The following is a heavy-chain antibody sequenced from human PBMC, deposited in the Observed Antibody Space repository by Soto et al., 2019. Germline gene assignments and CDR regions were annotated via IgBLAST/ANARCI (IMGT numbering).Heavy chain of an antibody. CDR3: ARDYHYDILTGFPSSYGMDV. D-gene: IGHD3-9*01. CDR2: ISAYNGNT. CDR1: GYTFTSYG. Sequence: QVQLVQSGAEVKKPGASVKVSCKASGYTFTSYGISWVRQAPGQGLEWMGWISAYNGNTNYAQKLQGRVTMTTDTSTSTAYMELRSLRSDETAVYYCARDYHYDILTGFPSSYGMDVWGQGTTVTVSS. V-gene: IGHV1-18*01. J-gene: IGHJ6*02.